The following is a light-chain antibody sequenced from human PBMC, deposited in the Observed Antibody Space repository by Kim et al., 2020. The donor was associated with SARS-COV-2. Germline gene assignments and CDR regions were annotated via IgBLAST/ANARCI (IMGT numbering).Light chain of an antibody. CDR2: MAY. V-gene: IGKV1-5*03. Sequence: ALVGDKVTTTFRASQSINSACAWYQQKPEEAPKLLIYMAYSLESGVPSRCSASGSGTEFTLTISSLQPDEFATYYCQQYNSYPWTFGQGTKVDIK. J-gene: IGKJ1*01. CDR1: QSINSA. CDR3: QQYNSYPWT.